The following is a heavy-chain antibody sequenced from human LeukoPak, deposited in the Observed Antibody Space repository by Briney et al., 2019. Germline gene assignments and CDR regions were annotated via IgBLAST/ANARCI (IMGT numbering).Heavy chain of an antibody. V-gene: IGHV4-38-2*02. Sequence: SETLSLTCTVSGYSISSGYYWGWIRQPPGKGLEWIGSIYHSGSTYYNPSLKSRVTISVDTSKNQFSLKLSSVTAADTAVYYCARAVGYCSGGSCRHLPFDYWGQGTLVTVSS. D-gene: IGHD2-15*01. CDR2: IYHSGST. CDR1: GYSISSGYY. J-gene: IGHJ4*02. CDR3: ARAVGYCSGGSCRHLPFDY.